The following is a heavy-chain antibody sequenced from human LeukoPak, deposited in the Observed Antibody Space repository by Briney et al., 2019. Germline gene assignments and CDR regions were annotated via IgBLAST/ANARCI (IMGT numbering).Heavy chain of an antibody. V-gene: IGHV4-59*01. CDR3: ARGGQLNWFDP. Sequence: PPETLSLTCTLSGDSISSSYWSWIRQPPGKGLEWIGYITYSGSTSSNPSLRSRVTISVDTSKNQFSLRLTSVTAADTAMYYCARGGQLNWFDPWGQGTLVTVSS. CDR1: GDSISSSY. CDR2: ITYSGST. D-gene: IGHD5-18*01. J-gene: IGHJ5*02.